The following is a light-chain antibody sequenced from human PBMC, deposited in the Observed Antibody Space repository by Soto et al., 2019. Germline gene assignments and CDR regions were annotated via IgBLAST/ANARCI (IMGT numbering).Light chain of an antibody. J-gene: IGKJ1*01. CDR2: WAT. CDR1: QRVLLKSTNQNH. V-gene: IGKV4-1*01. Sequence: DIVMTQSPDFLAVSLGERATINCMSSQRVLLKSTNQNHLAWYQQKPRQPPKXXIYWATTRESGVPDRFSGSGAGTDFTLTITNLQAEDVAVDYCQHYHSTTQTFGQGTKVDIK. CDR3: QHYHSTTQT.